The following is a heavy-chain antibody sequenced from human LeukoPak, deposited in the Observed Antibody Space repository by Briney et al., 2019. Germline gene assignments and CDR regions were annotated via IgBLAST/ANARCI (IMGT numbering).Heavy chain of an antibody. D-gene: IGHD3-22*01. CDR2: ISSDGRKT. J-gene: IGHJ4*02. V-gene: IGHV3-30*04. CDR1: GFTFRSYA. Sequence: TGGSLRLSRAASGFTFRSYAIHWVRQAPGKGLGWVALISSDGRKTYYADSVRGRFTLSRDNSKNTLFLQMNSLRDEDTAVHYCARSRGASGYYWVDYWGQGTLVTVSS. CDR3: ARSRGASGYYWVDY.